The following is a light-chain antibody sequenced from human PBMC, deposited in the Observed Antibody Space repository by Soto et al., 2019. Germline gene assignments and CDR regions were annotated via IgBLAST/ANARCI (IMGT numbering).Light chain of an antibody. V-gene: IGLV1-51*01. CDR3: GTWDSSMGPGV. Sequence: QSVLTQPPSVSAAPGQKVTISCSGSSSNIGNNYVSWYQQFPGTALKLLIYDNNKRPSGIPDRFSGSRSGTSATLGITGLQTGDEADYYCGTWDSSMGPGVFGGGTKVTVL. J-gene: IGLJ2*01. CDR1: SSNIGNNY. CDR2: DNN.